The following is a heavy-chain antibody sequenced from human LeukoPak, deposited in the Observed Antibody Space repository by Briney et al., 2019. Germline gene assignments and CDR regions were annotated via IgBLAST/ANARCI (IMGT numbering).Heavy chain of an antibody. J-gene: IGHJ6*02. CDR2: IIPIFGTA. V-gene: IGHV1-69*13. CDR1: GYTFTSYY. D-gene: IGHD3-10*01. CDR3: ARGVPIWFGELKYSYYGMDV. Sequence: ASVKVSCKASGYTFTSYYMHWVRQAPGQGLEWMGGIIPIFGTANYAQKFQGRVTITADESTSIAYMELSSLRSEDTAVYYCARGVPIWFGELKYSYYGMDVWGQGTTVTVSS.